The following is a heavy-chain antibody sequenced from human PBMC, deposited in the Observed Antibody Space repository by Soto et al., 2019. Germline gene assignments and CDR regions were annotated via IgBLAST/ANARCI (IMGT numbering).Heavy chain of an antibody. CDR1: GYTFTSYY. CDR3: ARDGGYDWNADAGYFFDY. D-gene: IGHD1-20*01. CDR2: INPSGGTT. J-gene: IGHJ4*02. Sequence: QVQLVQSGAEVKKPGASVKVSCNASGYTFTSYYMHWVRQAPGQGLEWMGIINPSGGTTTYAQKFQGRVTMTRDTSTSTVYMELSSLRSEDTAVYYCARDGGYDWNADAGYFFDYWGQGTLVTVSS. V-gene: IGHV1-46*01.